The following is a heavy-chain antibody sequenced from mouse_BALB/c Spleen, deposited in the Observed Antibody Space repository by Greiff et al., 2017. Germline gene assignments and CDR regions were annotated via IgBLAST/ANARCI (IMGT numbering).Heavy chain of an antibody. D-gene: IGHD1-1*01. V-gene: IGHV1S41*01. CDR2: IAPGSGST. Sequence: DLVKPGASVKLSCKASGYTFTSYWINWIKQRPGQGLEWIGRIAPGSGSTYYNEMFKGKATLTVDTSSSTAYIQLSSLTSEDSAVYYCARDLTTGYWYFDVWGAGTTVTVSS. CDR3: ARDLTTGYWYFDV. CDR1: GYTFTSYW. J-gene: IGHJ1*01.